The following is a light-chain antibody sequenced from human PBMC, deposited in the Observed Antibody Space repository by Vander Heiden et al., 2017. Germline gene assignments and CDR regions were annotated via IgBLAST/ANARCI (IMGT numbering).Light chain of an antibody. J-gene: IGLJ1*01. CDR3: CSYAGSYTPDRV. CDR2: DVS. V-gene: IGLV2-11*01. Sequence: QSALTQPRSVSGSPGQSVTISCTGTSSDVGGYHYVSWYQQHPGKAPKLMIYDVSKRPSGVPDRFSGSKSGNTASLTISGLQAEDEADYYCCSYAGSYTPDRVFGTGTKVTVL. CDR1: SSDVGGYHY.